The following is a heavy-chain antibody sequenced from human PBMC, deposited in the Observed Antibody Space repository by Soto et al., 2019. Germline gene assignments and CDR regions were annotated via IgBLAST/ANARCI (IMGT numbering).Heavy chain of an antibody. CDR3: AKEFHSWNYFDY. J-gene: IGHJ4*02. V-gene: IGHV3-30*18. CDR2: ISYDGSNK. CDR1: GFTFSSYS. D-gene: IGHD1-20*01. Sequence: VQLVESGGGLVKPGGSLRLSCAASGFTFSSYSMNWVRQAPGKGLEWVAVISYDGSNKFYADSVKGRFTISRDNFRNTLYLQMNSLRAEDTAVYYCAKEFHSWNYFDYWGQGTLVTVSS.